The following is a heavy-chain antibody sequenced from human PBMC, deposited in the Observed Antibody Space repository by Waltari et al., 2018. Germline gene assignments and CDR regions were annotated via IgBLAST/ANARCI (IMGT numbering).Heavy chain of an antibody. V-gene: IGHV3-48*03. CDR1: GLTSSTSE. J-gene: IGHJ4*02. Sequence: EVQLVESGGGLVQPGGSLRLSCVVSGLTSSTSEVNWVRQAPGKGPEWVAIITSDGRTVYSADSVKGRFTISRDNAKNSVFLQVNSLRDEDTAVYYCTVGVGVWGQGTLVTVSS. D-gene: IGHD2-15*01. CDR2: ITSDGRTV. CDR3: TVGVGV.